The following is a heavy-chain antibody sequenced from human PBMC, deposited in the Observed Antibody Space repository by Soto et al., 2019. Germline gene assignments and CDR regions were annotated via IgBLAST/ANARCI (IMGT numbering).Heavy chain of an antibody. CDR1: GFSFSTYN. J-gene: IGHJ5*01. CDR2: ISTTSFTI. Sequence: GGSLRLSCAASGFSFSTYNMDWVRQAPGKGPEWIAYISTTSFTIYYADSVKGRFTLSRDNDRNSLFLELKSLRDEDTAVYYCARDRCYDGTCYSASDSWGQGTLVTVSS. CDR3: ARDRCYDGTCYSASDS. D-gene: IGHD2-15*01. V-gene: IGHV3-48*02.